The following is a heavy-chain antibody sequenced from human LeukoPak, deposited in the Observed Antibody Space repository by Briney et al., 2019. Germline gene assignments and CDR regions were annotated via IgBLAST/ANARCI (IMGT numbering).Heavy chain of an antibody. CDR1: GFTFSSYG. V-gene: IGHV3-33*01. J-gene: IGHJ4*02. D-gene: IGHD6-19*01. CDR2: IWYDGSNK. Sequence: PGRSLRLSCAASGFTFSSYGMHWVRQAPGKGLEWVAVIWYDGSNKYYADSVKGRFTISRDNSKNTLYLQMNSLRAEDTAVYYCALLGNPSGWSYFDYWGQGTLVTVSS. CDR3: ALLGNPSGWSYFDY.